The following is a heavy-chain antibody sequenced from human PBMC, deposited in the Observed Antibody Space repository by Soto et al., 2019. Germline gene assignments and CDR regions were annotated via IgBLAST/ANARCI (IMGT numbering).Heavy chain of an antibody. D-gene: IGHD2-21*02. Sequence: QVQLVQSGAEVKKPGASVKVSCKASGYTFTSYYMHWVRQAPGQGLEWMGIINPGGGSTSYAQKFQGRVTMTRDTSTSTVYMELSSLRSEDTAVSYCARVFKGSTEVTPAPLDYWGQGTLVTVSS. CDR1: GYTFTSYY. J-gene: IGHJ4*02. CDR3: ARVFKGSTEVTPAPLDY. V-gene: IGHV1-46*01. CDR2: INPGGGST.